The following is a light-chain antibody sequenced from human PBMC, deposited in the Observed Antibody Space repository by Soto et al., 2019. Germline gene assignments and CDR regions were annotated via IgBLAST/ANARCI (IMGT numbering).Light chain of an antibody. J-gene: IGLJ1*01. V-gene: IGLV2-8*01. CDR3: SSYAGSFYV. CDR1: SSDVGGYNY. Sequence: QSVLTQPPSASGSPGQSVTISCTGTSSDVGGYNYVSWYQQHPGKAPKLMISEVSKRPSGVPDRFSGSKSGNTASLTVSGLQAEDEADYYCSSYAGSFYVFVTGTKVTVL. CDR2: EVS.